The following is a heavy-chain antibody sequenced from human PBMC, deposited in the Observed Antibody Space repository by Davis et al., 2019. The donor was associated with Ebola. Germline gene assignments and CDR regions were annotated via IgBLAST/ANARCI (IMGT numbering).Heavy chain of an antibody. V-gene: IGHV4-59*01. Sequence: PSETLSLTCTVSGRVISSYYWSWIRQPPGKGLEWTGLIYYSGSANYNPSLKSRVAISVDTSKNQFSLKLSSVTAADTAVYYCASDISTTVSAFDIWGQGTMVTVSS. CDR3: ASDISTTVSAFDI. CDR1: GRVISSYY. D-gene: IGHD2/OR15-2a*01. J-gene: IGHJ3*02. CDR2: IYYSGSA.